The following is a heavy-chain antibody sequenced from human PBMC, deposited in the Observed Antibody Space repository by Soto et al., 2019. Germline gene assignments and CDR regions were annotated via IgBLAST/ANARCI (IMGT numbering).Heavy chain of an antibody. CDR1: GFTFSRYW. J-gene: IGHJ4*02. Sequence: GGSLRLSCAASGFTFSRYWMSWVRQTPGKGLEWVANIKHDASEEYYVDSVEGRFTISRDNAESALYLQMNSLRAEDAGMYYCARDVPHSGSYPYFDCWGQGALVTVSS. CDR3: ARDVPHSGSYPYFDC. V-gene: IGHV3-7*01. D-gene: IGHD1-26*01. CDR2: IKHDASEE.